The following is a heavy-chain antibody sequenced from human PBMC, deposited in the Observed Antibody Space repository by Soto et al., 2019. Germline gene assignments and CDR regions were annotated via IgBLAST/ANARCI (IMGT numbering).Heavy chain of an antibody. V-gene: IGHV3-30*18. J-gene: IGHJ3*02. Sequence: SGGSLRLSCAASGFTFSSYGMHWVRQAPGKGLEWVAVISYDGSNKYYADSVKGRFTISRDNSKNTLYLQMNSLRAEDTAVYYCAKELKQQLVLAFDIWGQGTMVTVSS. D-gene: IGHD6-13*01. CDR1: GFTFSSYG. CDR2: ISYDGSNK. CDR3: AKELKQQLVLAFDI.